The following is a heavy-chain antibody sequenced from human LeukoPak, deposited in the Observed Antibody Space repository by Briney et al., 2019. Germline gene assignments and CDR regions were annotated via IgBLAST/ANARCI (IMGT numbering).Heavy chain of an antibody. V-gene: IGHV4-61*08. D-gene: IGHD3-9*01. Sequence: SETLSLTCTVSGGSISSGDYYWSWIRQPPGKGLEWIAYVYYTGSTYSNPSLKSRVTISVDTSKNQFSLKLSSVTAADTAVYYCASWGFDTLTGHGLDYWGQGTLVTVSS. CDR2: VYYTGST. CDR1: GGSISSGDYY. CDR3: ASWGFDTLTGHGLDY. J-gene: IGHJ4*02.